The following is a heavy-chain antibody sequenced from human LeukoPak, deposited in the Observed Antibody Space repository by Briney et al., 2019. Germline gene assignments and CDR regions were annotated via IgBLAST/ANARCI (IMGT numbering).Heavy chain of an antibody. V-gene: IGHV3-23*01. Sequence: GGSLRLSCAAYGFTFSSYAMSWVRQAPGKGLEWVSAISGSGGSTYYADSVKGRFTISRENSKNTLYLQMNSLRAEDTAVYYCAKNWDYDFWSGYSNYWGQGTLVTVSS. CDR2: ISGSGGST. CDR1: GFTFSSYA. D-gene: IGHD3-3*01. CDR3: AKNWDYDFWSGYSNY. J-gene: IGHJ4*02.